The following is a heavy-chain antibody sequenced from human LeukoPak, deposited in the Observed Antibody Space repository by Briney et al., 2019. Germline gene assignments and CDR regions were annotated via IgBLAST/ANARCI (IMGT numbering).Heavy chain of an antibody. Sequence: ASVKVSCKASGYTFTSYGISWVRQAPGQGLEWMGWISAYNGNTNYAQKLQGRVTMTTDTSTSTAYMELRSLRSDDTAVYYCARGSGIMGATGYFDYWGQGTLVTVSS. V-gene: IGHV1-18*01. D-gene: IGHD1-26*01. CDR1: GYTFTSYG. CDR3: ARGSGIMGATGYFDY. CDR2: ISAYNGNT. J-gene: IGHJ4*02.